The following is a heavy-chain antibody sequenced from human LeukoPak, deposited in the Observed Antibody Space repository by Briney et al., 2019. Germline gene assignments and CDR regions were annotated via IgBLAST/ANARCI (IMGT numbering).Heavy chain of an antibody. CDR2: ISGSDGTT. CDR1: GFTFSSYA. J-gene: IGHJ4*02. V-gene: IGHV3-23*01. D-gene: IGHD3-22*01. CDR3: AREDSSGYVY. Sequence: GGSLRLSCAASGFTFSSYAMSWVRQAPGKGLEWVSGISGSDGTTYYADSVKGRFTISRDNAKNSLYLQMNSLRAEDTAVYYCAREDSSGYVYWGQGTLVTVSS.